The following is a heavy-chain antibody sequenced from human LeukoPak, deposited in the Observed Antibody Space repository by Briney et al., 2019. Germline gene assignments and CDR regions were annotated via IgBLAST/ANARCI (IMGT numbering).Heavy chain of an antibody. Sequence: GESLKISCKGSGYSFTSYWIGWVRQMPGKGLEWMGVVYPGDSDSDTKYSPSFQGQVTISADKSISTAYLQWSSLKASGTAIYYCARRDYYGSGSYWGAFDYWGQGTLVTVSS. J-gene: IGHJ4*02. V-gene: IGHV5-51*01. D-gene: IGHD3-10*01. CDR3: ARRDYYGSGSYWGAFDY. CDR2: VYPGDSDSDT. CDR1: GYSFTSYW.